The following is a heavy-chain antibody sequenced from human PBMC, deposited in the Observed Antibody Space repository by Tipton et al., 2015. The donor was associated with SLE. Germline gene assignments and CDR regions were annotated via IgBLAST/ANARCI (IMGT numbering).Heavy chain of an antibody. CDR2: IYYSGST. CDR3: ARNRGGSLDAFDI. V-gene: IGHV4-39*01. D-gene: IGHD2-15*01. J-gene: IGHJ3*02. CDR1: GGSISSSSYY. Sequence: TLSLTCTVSGGSISSSSYYWGWIRQPPGKGLEWIGSIYYSGSTYYNPSLKSRVTISVDTSKNQFSLKLSSVTAADTAVYYCARNRGGSLDAFDIWGQGTMVTVSS.